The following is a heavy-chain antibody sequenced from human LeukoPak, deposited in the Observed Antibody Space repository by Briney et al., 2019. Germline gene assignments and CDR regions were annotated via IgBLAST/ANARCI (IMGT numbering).Heavy chain of an antibody. CDR3: ARGFFGRGSSDHEPDY. J-gene: IGHJ4*02. Sequence: SQTLSLTCAISGDSVSSNSGAWSWIRQSPSRGLEWLGRTYYRSKWYQDYAMSVQSRVTINPDTSKNQFSLQLNSVTPEDTAVYYCARGFFGRGSSDHEPDYWGQGTLVTVSS. V-gene: IGHV6-1*01. D-gene: IGHD5-12*01. CDR1: GDSVSSNSGA. CDR2: TYYRSKWYQ.